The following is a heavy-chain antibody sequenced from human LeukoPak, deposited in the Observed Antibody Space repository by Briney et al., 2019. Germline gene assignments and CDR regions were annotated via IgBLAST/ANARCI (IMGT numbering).Heavy chain of an antibody. CDR1: GFTFSTFG. V-gene: IGHV3-30*02. CDR2: IRYDGGTQ. CDR3: VKRIVVADKFDY. D-gene: IGHD6-19*01. Sequence: GGSLRLSCAASGFTFSTFGMHWVRQAPGKGLEWVAFIRYDGGTQHYADSVKGRFTISRDNSKNTMYLQMDSLRAEDTAVYYCVKRIVVADKFDYWGQGTLVTVSS. J-gene: IGHJ4*02.